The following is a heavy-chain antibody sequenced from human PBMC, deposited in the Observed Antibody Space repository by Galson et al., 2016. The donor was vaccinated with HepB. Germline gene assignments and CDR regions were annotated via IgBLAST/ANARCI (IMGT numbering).Heavy chain of an antibody. CDR3: ARGHYVT. Sequence: SLRLSCAASGFTVSNNFMTWVRQAPGKGLEWLAVISYDGNSQYYADSVKGRFTISRDDSYNTLFLQMNSLETEDTAVYYCARGHYVTWGQGILVTVSS. CDR2: ISYDGNSQ. V-gene: IGHV3-30-3*01. D-gene: IGHD4-17*01. J-gene: IGHJ5*02. CDR1: GFTVSNNF.